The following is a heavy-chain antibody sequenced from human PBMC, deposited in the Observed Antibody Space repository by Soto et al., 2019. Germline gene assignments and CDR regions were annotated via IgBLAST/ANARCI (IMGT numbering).Heavy chain of an antibody. CDR3: AKVKWYQLLKGGVDY. Sequence: GGSLRLSCAASGFTFSSYAMSWVRQAPGKGLEWVSAISGSGGSTYYADSVKGRFTISRDNSKNTLYLQMNSLRAEDTAVYYCAKVKWYQLLKGGVDYWGQGTLVTGSS. D-gene: IGHD2-2*01. J-gene: IGHJ4*02. CDR1: GFTFSSYA. CDR2: ISGSGGST. V-gene: IGHV3-23*01.